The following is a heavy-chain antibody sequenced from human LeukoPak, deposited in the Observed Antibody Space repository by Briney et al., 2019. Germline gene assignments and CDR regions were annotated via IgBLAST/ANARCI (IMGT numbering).Heavy chain of an antibody. V-gene: IGHV3-21*05. Sequence: PGGSLRLSCAASGSILSSYGMNWVRQAPGKGLEWVSYISSSSSYTNYADSVKGRFTISRDNAKNSLYLQMNSLRAEDTAVYYCARVSSSSWSTPFDYWGQGTLVTVSS. CDR3: ARVSSSSWSTPFDY. CDR1: GSILSSYG. CDR2: ISSSSSYT. D-gene: IGHD6-13*01. J-gene: IGHJ4*02.